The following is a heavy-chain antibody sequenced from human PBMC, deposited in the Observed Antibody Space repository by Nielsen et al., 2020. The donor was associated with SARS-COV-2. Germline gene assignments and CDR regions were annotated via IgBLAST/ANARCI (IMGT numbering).Heavy chain of an antibody. D-gene: IGHD2-8*02. CDR2: ISGSGGST. CDR3: AKSTTGRPVVSDYFDY. J-gene: IGHJ4*02. Sequence: GESLKISCAVSGFTFSSYAMSWVRQAPGKGLEWVSAISGSGGSTYYADSVKGRFTISRDNSKNTLYLQMNSLRAEDTAVYYCAKSTTGRPVVSDYFDYWGQGTLVTVSS. V-gene: IGHV3-23*01. CDR1: GFTFSSYA.